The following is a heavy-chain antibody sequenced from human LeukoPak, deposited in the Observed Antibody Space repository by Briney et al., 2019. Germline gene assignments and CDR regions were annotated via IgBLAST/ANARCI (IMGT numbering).Heavy chain of an antibody. J-gene: IGHJ6*03. CDR2: IYSGGSK. CDR1: GFTVSSNY. Sequence: PGGSLRPSCAASGFTVSSNYMSCVRQAPGKGLEWVSVIYSGGSKYYADSVKGRFTISRDNSKNTLYLQMNSLRAEDTAVYYCARSYRYYMDVWGKGTTVTVSS. V-gene: IGHV3-66*02. CDR3: ARSYRYYMDV.